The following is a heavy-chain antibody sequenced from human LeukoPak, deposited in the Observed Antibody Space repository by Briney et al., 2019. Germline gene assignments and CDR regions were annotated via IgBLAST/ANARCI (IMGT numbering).Heavy chain of an antibody. CDR2: IFYSGSTST. V-gene: IGHV4-59*01. J-gene: IGHJ6*02. CDR1: GGSISSYY. CDR3: ARERATNYGMDV. D-gene: IGHD5-12*01. Sequence: SETLSLTCTVSGGSISSYYWSWIRQPPGKGLEWIGYIFYSGSTSTNYHPSLKSRVTISVDTSKNQFSLKLNSVTVADTAVYYCARERATNYGMDVWGQGTTVTVSS.